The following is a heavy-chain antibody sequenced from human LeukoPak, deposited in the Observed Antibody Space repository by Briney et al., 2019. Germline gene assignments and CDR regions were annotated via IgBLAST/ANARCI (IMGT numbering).Heavy chain of an antibody. CDR2: ISAYNGNT. D-gene: IGHD5-24*01. V-gene: IGHV1-18*01. CDR1: GYTFTSYG. Sequence: GASVKVSCKASGYTFTSYGISWVRQAPGQGLEWMGWISAYNGNTNYAQKLQGRVTMTTDTSTSTAYMELRSLRSDDTAVYYCARVPGDGYNPLPSRAPSFFDYWGQGTLVTVSS. CDR3: ARVPGDGYNPLPSRAPSFFDY. J-gene: IGHJ4*02.